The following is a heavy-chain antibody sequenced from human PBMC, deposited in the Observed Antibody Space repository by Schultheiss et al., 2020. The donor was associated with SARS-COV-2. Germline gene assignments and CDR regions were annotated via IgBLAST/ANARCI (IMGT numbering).Heavy chain of an antibody. CDR3: ARATAFYGDYVMVRYYFDY. D-gene: IGHD4-17*01. Sequence: SETLSLTCAVYGGSFSGYYWGWIRQPPGKGLEWIGSIYYSGSTNYNPSLKSRVTISVDTSKNQFSLKLSSVTAADTAVYYCARATAFYGDYVMVRYYFDYWGQGTLVTVSS. CDR2: IYYSGST. V-gene: IGHV4-59*01. J-gene: IGHJ4*02. CDR1: GGSFSGYY.